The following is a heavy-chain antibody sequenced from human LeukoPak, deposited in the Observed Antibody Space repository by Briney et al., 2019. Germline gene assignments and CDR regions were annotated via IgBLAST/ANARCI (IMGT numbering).Heavy chain of an antibody. CDR3: ARYNYDYWYLDL. J-gene: IGHJ2*01. V-gene: IGHV3-23*03. D-gene: IGHD5-18*01. CDR1: GFTFSNYA. CDR2: IYSGGST. Sequence: GGSLRLSCAASGFTFSNYAMGWVRQAPGKGLEWVSVIYSGGSTYYADSVKGRFTISRDNSKNTLFLQMNSLQVEDTAVYYCARYNYDYWYLDLWGRGTLVTVSS.